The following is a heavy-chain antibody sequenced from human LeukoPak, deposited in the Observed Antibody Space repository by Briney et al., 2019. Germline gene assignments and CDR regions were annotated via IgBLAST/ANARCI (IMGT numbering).Heavy chain of an antibody. CDR2: LYSGGST. CDR1: GFTVSSNY. J-gene: IGHJ4*02. Sequence: PGGSLRLSCAASGFTVSSNYMNWVRQAPGKGLEWVSVLYSGGSTYYADSVKGRFTISRDNSRNTLYLQMNSLRAEDTAVYYCARENIAVAGYYYFDYWGQGTLVTVSS. V-gene: IGHV3-53*01. D-gene: IGHD6-19*01. CDR3: ARENIAVAGYYYFDY.